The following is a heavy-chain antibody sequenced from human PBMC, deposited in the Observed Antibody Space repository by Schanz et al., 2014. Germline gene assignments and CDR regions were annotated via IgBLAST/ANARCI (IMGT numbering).Heavy chain of an antibody. V-gene: IGHV1-18*01. Sequence: QVLLVQSGAEVKQPGASVKVSCKASGYTFTSSGFSWVRQAPGQGLEWMGWINGYNAHTNYAQKFQGRVTITADKSTSTVYMELSSLRSEDTAIYYCARGNTIFGVVILGWLDPWGQGTLVTVSS. J-gene: IGHJ5*02. CDR1: GYTFTSSG. CDR3: ARGNTIFGVVILGWLDP. D-gene: IGHD3-3*01. CDR2: INGYNAHT.